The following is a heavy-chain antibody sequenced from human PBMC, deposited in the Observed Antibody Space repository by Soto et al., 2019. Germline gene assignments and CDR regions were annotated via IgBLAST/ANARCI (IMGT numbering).Heavy chain of an antibody. V-gene: IGHV3-23*01. CDR3: AKGIAVALYNWFDP. CDR1: GFTFSSYA. J-gene: IGHJ5*02. D-gene: IGHD6-19*01. Sequence: EVQLLESGGGLVQPGGSLRLSCAASGFTFSSYAMSWVRQAPGKGLEWVSAISGSGGSTYYAESVKGRLTISRDNSKNTLYLHMTSLRAEDTAVYYCAKGIAVALYNWFDPWGQGTLVTVSS. CDR2: ISGSGGST.